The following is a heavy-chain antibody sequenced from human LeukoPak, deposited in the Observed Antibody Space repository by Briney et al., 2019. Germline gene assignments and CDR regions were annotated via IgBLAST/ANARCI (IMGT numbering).Heavy chain of an antibody. CDR3: ASHDYGDYGTFKF. Sequence: GESLKISCKGSGYSFTSYWISWVRQMPGKGLEWMGRIDPSDSYANYSPSFQGHVTISADKSISTAYLQWSSLKASDTAMYYCASHDYGDYGTFKFWGQGTLVTVSS. CDR2: IDPSDSYA. J-gene: IGHJ4*02. D-gene: IGHD4-17*01. V-gene: IGHV5-10-1*01. CDR1: GYSFTSYW.